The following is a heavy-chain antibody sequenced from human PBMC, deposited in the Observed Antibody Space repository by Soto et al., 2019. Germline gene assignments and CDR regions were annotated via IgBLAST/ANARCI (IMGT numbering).Heavy chain of an antibody. J-gene: IGHJ3*01. D-gene: IGHD1-20*01. CDR2: IGTADDT. CDR3: AKERITAATWDALDV. CDR1: GSTFSSYD. V-gene: IGHV3-13*01. Sequence: EVQLVESGGGLVQPGGSLRLSCAASGSTFSSYDMHWVRQVTGKGLEWVSAIGTADDTYYAGSVKGRFTISREDAKNSLYLQMNSLSAEDTAVYYCAKERITAATWDALDVWGQGTMVTVSS.